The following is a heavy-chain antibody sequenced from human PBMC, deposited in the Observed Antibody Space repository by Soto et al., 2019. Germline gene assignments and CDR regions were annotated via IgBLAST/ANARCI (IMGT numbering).Heavy chain of an antibody. CDR1: GYTFTHYY. Sequence: QVQLVQSGAEVKKPGASVRVSCKASGYTFTHYYIHWVRQAPGQGLEWMGIINPNGGITTYAQKFRAGFSMTRDTSTSTVYLELSSLRSEDSAVYYCAISVKSAMAFDYWGQGTLVTVSS. J-gene: IGHJ4*02. D-gene: IGHD5-18*01. CDR2: INPNGGIT. CDR3: AISVKSAMAFDY. V-gene: IGHV1-46*01.